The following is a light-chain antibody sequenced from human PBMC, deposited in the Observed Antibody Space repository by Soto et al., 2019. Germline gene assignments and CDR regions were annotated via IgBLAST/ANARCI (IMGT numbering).Light chain of an antibody. V-gene: IGLV2-14*03. CDR2: DVG. J-gene: IGLJ1*01. CDR1: NSDVGAYSY. Sequence: QSALTQPASVSGSPGQSITISCTGTNSDVGAYSYVSWYQQYPGKAPKLLIYDVGARPSGISDRFSASKSGNTASLTISGLQAEDEADYYCSSYTAFTTYVFGSGTKLTVL. CDR3: SSYTAFTTYV.